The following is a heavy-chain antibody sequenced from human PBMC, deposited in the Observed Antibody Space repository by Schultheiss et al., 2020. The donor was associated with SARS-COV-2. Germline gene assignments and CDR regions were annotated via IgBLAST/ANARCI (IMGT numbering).Heavy chain of an antibody. Sequence: SQTLSLTCAVYGGSFSGYYWSWIRQPPGKGLEWIGEINHSGSTNYNPSLKSRVTMSVDTSKNQFSLKLSSVTAADTAVYYCASGTAAGRVYYYYGMDVWGQGTTVTVSS. D-gene: IGHD6-13*01. CDR3: ASGTAAGRVYYYYGMDV. V-gene: IGHV4-34*01. J-gene: IGHJ6*02. CDR2: INHSGST. CDR1: GGSFSGYY.